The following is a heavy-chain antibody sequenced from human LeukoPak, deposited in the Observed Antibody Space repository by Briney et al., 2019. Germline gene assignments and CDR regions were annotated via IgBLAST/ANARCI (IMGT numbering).Heavy chain of an antibody. CDR1: GGSMKNSY. V-gene: IGHV4-59*01. CDR3: AKDSSPPALPYMDV. Sequence: SETLSLTCLASGGSMKNSYWNWIRQAPGKGLEWIGHIGGGGSTNYSPAPMRGGTISFDTSTNRILRRVTSVTTADAALLFCAKDSSPPALPYMDVWGKGTTVTVSS. CDR2: IGGGGST. D-gene: IGHD2-2*01. J-gene: IGHJ6*03.